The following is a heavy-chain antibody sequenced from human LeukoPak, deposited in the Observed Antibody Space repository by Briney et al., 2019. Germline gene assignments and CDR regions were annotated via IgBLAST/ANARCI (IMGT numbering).Heavy chain of an antibody. CDR2: IYYSGST. CDR3: AVASVATIDY. D-gene: IGHD5-12*01. CDR1: GGSISSGGYY. V-gene: IGHV4-31*03. Sequence: SQTLSLTCTVSGGSISSGGYYWRWIRQHPGKGLEWNGYIYYSGSTYYNPAGKSRVTISVDTSKIQFSLKLSSVTAADTAVYYCAVASVATIDYWGQGTLVTVSS. J-gene: IGHJ4*02.